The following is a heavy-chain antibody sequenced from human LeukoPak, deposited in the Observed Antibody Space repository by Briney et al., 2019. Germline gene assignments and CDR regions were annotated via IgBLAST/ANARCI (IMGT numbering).Heavy chain of an antibody. CDR1: GFTFTNYA. CDR2: ITDSGGDT. D-gene: IGHD6-13*01. J-gene: IGHJ4*02. CDR3: AKGSAGSRPYYFDC. V-gene: IGHV3-23*01. Sequence: PGGSLRLSCAASGFTFTNYAMSWVRQAPGKGLEWISAITDSGGDTYHADSGKGRFTISRDNSKNTLYLQMNSLRADDTAVYHCAKGSAGSRPYYFDCWGQGTLVTVSS.